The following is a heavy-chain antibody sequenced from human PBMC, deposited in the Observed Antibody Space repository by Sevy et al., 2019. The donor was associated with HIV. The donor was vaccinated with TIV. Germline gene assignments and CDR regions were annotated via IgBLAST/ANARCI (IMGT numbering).Heavy chain of an antibody. V-gene: IGHV3-30-3*01. CDR1: GFTFTLYA. Sequence: GGSLRLSCAASGFTFTLYAIHWVRQAPGKGLEWVALISYSGTNKYYADSVKGRFTISRDDSKNKAYLQMNNLGTDGKAVYYCARVAVEYCTDDCYHRFDYWGQGTQVTLSS. J-gene: IGHJ4*02. CDR3: ARVAVEYCTDDCYHRFDY. CDR2: ISYSGTNK. D-gene: IGHD2-21*02.